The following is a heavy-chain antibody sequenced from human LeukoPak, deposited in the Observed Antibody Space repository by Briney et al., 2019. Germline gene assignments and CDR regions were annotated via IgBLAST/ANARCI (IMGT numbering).Heavy chain of an antibody. J-gene: IGHJ4*02. CDR2: IIPIFGTA. D-gene: IGHD5-18*01. CDR3: ARVDTAWYQPFDY. V-gene: IGHV1-69*13. Sequence: SVKVSCRASGGTFSSYAISWVRQAPGQGLEWMGGIIPIFGTANYAQKFQGRVTITADESTSTAYMELSSLRSEDTAVYYCARVDTAWYQPFDYWGQGTLVTVSS. CDR1: GGTFSSYA.